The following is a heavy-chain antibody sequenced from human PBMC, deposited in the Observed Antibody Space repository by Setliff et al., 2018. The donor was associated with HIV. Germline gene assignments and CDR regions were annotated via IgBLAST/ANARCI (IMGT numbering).Heavy chain of an antibody. Sequence: SETLSLTCTVSGGSIARGGYYWGWIRQPPGKGLEWIGSIYYSGSTHYNPSLKSRVTISVDTSKNQFSLRLSSVIAADTAVYYCARGPPGSSIGWYVGYWGQGTLVTVSS. CDR2: IYYSGST. D-gene: IGHD6-19*01. V-gene: IGHV4-39*07. J-gene: IGHJ4*02. CDR1: GGSIARGGYY. CDR3: ARGPPGSSIGWYVGY.